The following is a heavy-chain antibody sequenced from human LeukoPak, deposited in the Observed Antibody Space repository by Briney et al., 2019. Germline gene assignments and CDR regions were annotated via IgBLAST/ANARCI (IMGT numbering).Heavy chain of an antibody. CDR3: ARDKGYYYDSSGPGAFDI. V-gene: IGHV4-4*02. CDR1: GGSISSSNW. J-gene: IGHJ3*02. D-gene: IGHD3-22*01. CDR2: IYRSGST. Sequence: SETLSLTCAVSGGSISSSNWWSWVRQPPGKGLEWIGEIYRSGSTNYNPSLKSRVTISVDKSKNQFSLKLSSVTAADTAVYYCARDKGYYYDSSGPGAFDIWGQGTMVTVSS.